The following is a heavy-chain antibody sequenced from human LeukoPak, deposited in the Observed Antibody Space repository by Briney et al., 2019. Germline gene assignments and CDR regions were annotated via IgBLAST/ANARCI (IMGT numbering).Heavy chain of an antibody. V-gene: IGHV3-74*01. CDR1: GFTFSSYW. Sequence: GGSLRLXCAASGFTFSSYWMHWGRQAPGKGLVWVSRINSDGSSTSYADSVKGRFTISRDNAKNTLYLQMNSLRAEDTAVYYCARVLVLVASGSGGWFDPWGRGTLVTVSS. CDR2: INSDGSST. D-gene: IGHD2-15*01. J-gene: IGHJ5*02. CDR3: ARVLVLVASGSGGWFDP.